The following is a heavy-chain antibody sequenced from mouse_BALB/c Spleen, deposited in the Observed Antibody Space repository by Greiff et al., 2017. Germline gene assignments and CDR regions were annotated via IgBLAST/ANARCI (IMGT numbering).Heavy chain of an antibody. V-gene: IGHV5-15*02. CDR2: ISNLAYSI. J-gene: IGHJ1*01. CDR1: GFTFSDYG. CDR3: ARVTGSYWYFDV. D-gene: IGHD4-1*01. Sequence: DVHLVESGGGLVQPGGSRKLSCAASGFTFSDYGMAWVRQAPGKGPEWVAFISNLAYSIYYADTVTGRFTISRENAKNTLYLEMSSLRSEDTAMYYCARVTGSYWYFDVWGAGTTVTVSS.